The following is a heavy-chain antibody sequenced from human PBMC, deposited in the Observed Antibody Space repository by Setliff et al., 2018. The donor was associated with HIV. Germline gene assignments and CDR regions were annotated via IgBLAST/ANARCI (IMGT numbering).Heavy chain of an antibody. CDR2: IYHSGST. CDR3: ARHYTGYGPLHY. D-gene: IGHD5-12*01. Sequence: SETLSLTCAVYGGSFSGYYWGWIRQPPGKGLEWIGSIYHSGSTYYSPSLKSRVTISVDTSKNQFSLKLNSVTAADTALYFCARHYTGYGPLHYWGQGTLVTVSS. J-gene: IGHJ4*02. CDR1: GGSFSGYY. V-gene: IGHV4-38-2*01.